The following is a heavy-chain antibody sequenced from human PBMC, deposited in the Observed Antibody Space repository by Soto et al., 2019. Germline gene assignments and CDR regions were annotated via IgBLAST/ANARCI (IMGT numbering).Heavy chain of an antibody. CDR2: INPSGGST. D-gene: IGHD2-15*01. V-gene: IGHV1-46*01. Sequence: QVQLVQSGAEVKKPGASVKVSCKASGYTFTSYYMHWVRQAPGQGLEWMGIINPSGGSTSYAQKFQGKVTMTRDTSTSTVYMELSSLSSEDTAVYYCARDYCSGGSCYAGFNWFDPWGQGTLVTVS. J-gene: IGHJ5*02. CDR1: GYTFTSYY. CDR3: ARDYCSGGSCYAGFNWFDP.